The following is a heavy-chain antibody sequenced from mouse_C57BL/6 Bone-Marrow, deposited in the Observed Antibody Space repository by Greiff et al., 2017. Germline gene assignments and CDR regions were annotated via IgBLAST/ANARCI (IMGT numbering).Heavy chain of an antibody. CDR1: GYTFTEYT. J-gene: IGHJ2*01. V-gene: IGHV1-62-2*01. CDR2: FYPGSGSI. CDR3: ARHEGIYYGINFDY. Sequence: VQGVESGAELVKPGASVKLSCKASGYTFTEYTIHWVKQRSGQGLEWIGWFYPGSGSIKYNEKFKDKATLTADKSSSTVYMELSRLTSDDSAVYFCARHEGIYYGINFDYWGQGTTLTVTS. D-gene: IGHD2-1*01.